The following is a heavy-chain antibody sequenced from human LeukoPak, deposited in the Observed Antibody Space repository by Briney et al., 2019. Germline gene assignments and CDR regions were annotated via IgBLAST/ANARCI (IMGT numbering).Heavy chain of an antibody. V-gene: IGHV4-39*01. CDR3: ARHVLLWFGEQGFDP. CDR1: GGSISRSRDY. J-gene: IGHJ5*02. D-gene: IGHD3-10*01. Sequence: SETLSLTCTVSGGSISRSRDYWGWIRQPPGKGLEWIGSIYHSGSTYYNPSLKSRVTISVDTSKNQFSLKLSSVTAADTAVYYCARHVLLWFGEQGFDPWGQGTLVTVSS. CDR2: IYHSGST.